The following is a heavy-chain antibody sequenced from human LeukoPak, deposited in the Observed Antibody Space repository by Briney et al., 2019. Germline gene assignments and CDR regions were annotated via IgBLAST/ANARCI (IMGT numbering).Heavy chain of an antibody. V-gene: IGHV3-9*01. J-gene: IGHJ4*02. CDR2: ISWNSGSI. Sequence: PGGSLRLSCAASGFTFDDYAMHWVRQAPGKGLEWVSGISWNSGSIGYADSVKGRFTISRGNAKNSLYLQMNSLRAEDTALYYCARGLGESPYLRFDSWGQGTLATVSS. CDR1: GFTFDDYA. D-gene: IGHD3-10*01. CDR3: ARGLGESPYLRFDS.